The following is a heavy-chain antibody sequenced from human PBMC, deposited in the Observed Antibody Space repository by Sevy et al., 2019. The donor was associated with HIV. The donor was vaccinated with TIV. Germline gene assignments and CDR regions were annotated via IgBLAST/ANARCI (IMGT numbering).Heavy chain of an antibody. J-gene: IGHJ4*02. V-gene: IGHV3-53*01. Sequence: GGSLRLSCTASGFTVNTNYMSWVRQAPEKGLEWVSVIYSGGSTYYADSVKGRFTISRDNSKNTVYLQMNSLRAEDTAVYYCARFSGGSKGTALDYWGQGTLVTVSS. CDR1: GFTVNTNY. CDR2: IYSGGST. D-gene: IGHD2-15*01. CDR3: ARFSGGSKGTALDY.